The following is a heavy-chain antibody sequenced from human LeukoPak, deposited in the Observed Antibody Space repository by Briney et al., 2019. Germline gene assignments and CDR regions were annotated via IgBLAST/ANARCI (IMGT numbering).Heavy chain of an antibody. CDR1: GGSMSPYH. V-gene: IGHV4-59*08. Sequence: SETLSLTCTVSGGSMSPYHWGWIRQPPGKGLEWTGYIYYSGSTNYNPSLKSRVTISVDTSKNQFSLKLSSVTAADTAVYYCARHSRVTSWVMDVWGQGTTVTVSS. CDR3: ARHSRVTSWVMDV. CDR2: IYYSGST. J-gene: IGHJ6*02. D-gene: IGHD4-11*01.